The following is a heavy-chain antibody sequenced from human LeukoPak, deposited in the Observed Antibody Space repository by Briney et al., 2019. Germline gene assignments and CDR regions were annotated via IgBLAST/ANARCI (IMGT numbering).Heavy chain of an antibody. Sequence: ASVKVSCKASGYTFTSYAMHWVRQAPGQRLEWMGWINAGNSNTKYSQKFQGRVTITRDTSASTAYMELSSLRAEDTAVYYCARPIVPAARSPDYWGQGTLVTVSS. CDR1: GYTFTSYA. D-gene: IGHD2-2*01. J-gene: IGHJ4*02. V-gene: IGHV1-3*01. CDR2: INAGNSNT. CDR3: ARPIVPAARSPDY.